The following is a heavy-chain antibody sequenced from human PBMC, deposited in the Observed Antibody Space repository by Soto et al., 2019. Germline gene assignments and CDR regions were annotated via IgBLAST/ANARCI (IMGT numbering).Heavy chain of an antibody. CDR2: INTDGSVA. D-gene: IGHD2-21*01. J-gene: IGHJ4*02. CDR1: GLTFSSYW. V-gene: IGHV3-74*01. CDR3: VRDMQLWRLXS. Sequence: GGSLRLSCAASGLTFSSYWMHWVRQAPGKGLVWVSRINTDGSVATYADSVKGRFTISRDNAKNTLYLHMNSLRAEDTAVYYCVRDMQLWRLXSWGQGTLVPVSS.